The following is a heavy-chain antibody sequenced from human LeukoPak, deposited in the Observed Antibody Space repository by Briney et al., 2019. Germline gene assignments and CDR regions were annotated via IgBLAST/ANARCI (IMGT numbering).Heavy chain of an antibody. J-gene: IGHJ5*02. CDR3: ARGRVPGETMVRGVINNWFDP. CDR2: INHSGST. Sequence: PSETLSLTCAVYGGSFSGYYWSWIRQPPGKGLEWIGEINHSGSTNYNPSLKSRVTISVDTSKNQFSLKLSSVTAADTAVYYCARGRVPGETMVRGVINNWFDPWGQGTLVTVSS. CDR1: GGSFSGYY. D-gene: IGHD3-10*01. V-gene: IGHV4-34*01.